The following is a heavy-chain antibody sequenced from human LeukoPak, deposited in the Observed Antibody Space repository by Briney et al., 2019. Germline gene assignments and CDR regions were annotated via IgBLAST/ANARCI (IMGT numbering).Heavy chain of an antibody. Sequence: GRSLRLSCAASGFTFSSYGMHWVRQAPGKGLEWMAVIWYDGSNKYYADSVKGRFTISRDNSKNTLYLQMNSLRAEDTAVYYCARGRGGRPLDYWGQGTLVTVSS. CDR3: ARGRGGRPLDY. J-gene: IGHJ4*02. V-gene: IGHV3-33*01. D-gene: IGHD3-16*01. CDR2: IWYDGSNK. CDR1: GFTFSSYG.